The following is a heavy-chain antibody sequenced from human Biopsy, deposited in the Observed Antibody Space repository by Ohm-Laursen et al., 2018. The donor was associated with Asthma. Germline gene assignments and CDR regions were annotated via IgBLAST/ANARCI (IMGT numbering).Heavy chain of an antibody. D-gene: IGHD3-3*01. CDR2: ITGSGGFT. CDR3: AREGNDWSGYVTGDH. CDR1: GFTFSNYA. Sequence: SLRLSCAAFGFTFSNYAMSWVRQAPGKGLEWVSSITGSGGFTYYADSVKGRFTISRDNAKDLLYLQMNSLRVEDTAVYFCAREGNDWSGYVTGDHWGQGSLVTVSS. V-gene: IGHV3-23*01. J-gene: IGHJ5*02.